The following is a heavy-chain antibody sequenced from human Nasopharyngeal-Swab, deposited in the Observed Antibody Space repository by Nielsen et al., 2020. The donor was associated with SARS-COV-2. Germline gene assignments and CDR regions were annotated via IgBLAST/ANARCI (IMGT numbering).Heavy chain of an antibody. V-gene: IGHV3-33*08. J-gene: IGHJ6*02. CDR2: IWYDGSNK. CDR1: GFTFSSYG. CDR3: ARGGYSYGYYYYGMDV. Sequence: GESLKISCAASGFTFSSYGMHWVRQAPGKGLEWVAVIWYDGSNKYYADSVKGRFTISRDNSKNTLYLQMNSLRAEDTAVYYCARGGYSYGYYYYGMDVWGQGTTVTVSS. D-gene: IGHD5-18*01.